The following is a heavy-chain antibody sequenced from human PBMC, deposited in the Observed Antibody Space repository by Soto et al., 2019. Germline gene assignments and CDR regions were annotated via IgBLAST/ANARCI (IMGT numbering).Heavy chain of an antibody. Sequence: EVQLVESGGGLVQPGGSLRLSCAASGFTFSSYSMNWVRQAPGKGLEWVSYISSSSSTIYYADSVKGRFTISRDNAKNSLYLQMNSMRDEDTAVYYCARTLGHSSGWYELNGFDHWGQGTLVTVSS. CDR2: ISSSSSTI. D-gene: IGHD6-19*01. CDR1: GFTFSSYS. V-gene: IGHV3-48*02. CDR3: ARTLGHSSGWYELNGFDH. J-gene: IGHJ5*02.